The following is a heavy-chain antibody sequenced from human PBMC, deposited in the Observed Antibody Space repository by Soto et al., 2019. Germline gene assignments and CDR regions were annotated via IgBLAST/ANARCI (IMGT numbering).Heavy chain of an antibody. V-gene: IGHV1-2*02. CDR1: GYTLTGYY. CDR2: INPNSGGT. J-gene: IGHJ3*02. D-gene: IGHD1-7*01. CDR3: ARGGRNYDRPFDI. Sequence: ASVKVSCKASGYTLTGYYLHWVRQAPGQGLEWMGWINPNSGGTKYAQNFQGRVTMTRDTSISTAYLDLSRLTSDDTAVYSCARGGRNYDRPFDISDTRTMVT.